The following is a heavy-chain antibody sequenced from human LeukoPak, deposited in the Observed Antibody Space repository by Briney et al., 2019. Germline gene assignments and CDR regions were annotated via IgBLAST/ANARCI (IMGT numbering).Heavy chain of an antibody. D-gene: IGHD3-3*01. V-gene: IGHV3-48*01. J-gene: IGHJ6*03. CDR1: GFSFSSFS. CDR2: ISSSSSTI. Sequence: PGGSLRLSCAASGFSFSSFSMNWVRQAPGKGLEWVSYISSSSSTIYYADSVKGRFTISRDNAKNSLYLQMNSLRAEDTAVYYCARVKSDFWSGYYTKYYYYMDVWGKGTTVTVSS. CDR3: ARVKSDFWSGYYTKYYYYMDV.